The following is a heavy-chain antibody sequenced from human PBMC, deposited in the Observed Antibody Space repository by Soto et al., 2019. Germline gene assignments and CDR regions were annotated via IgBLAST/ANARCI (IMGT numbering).Heavy chain of an antibody. J-gene: IGHJ4*02. D-gene: IGHD3-10*01. V-gene: IGHV4-39*01. CDR1: GGSVSSGSYY. CDR2: IYYSGST. CDR3: ARRSRGSGSYYNVNDY. Sequence: PSETLSLTCTVSGGSVSSGSYYWSWIRQPPGKGLEWIGYIYYSGSTYYNPSLKSRVTISVDTSKNQFSLKLSSVTAADTAVYYCARRSRGSGSYYNVNDYWGQGTLVTVSS.